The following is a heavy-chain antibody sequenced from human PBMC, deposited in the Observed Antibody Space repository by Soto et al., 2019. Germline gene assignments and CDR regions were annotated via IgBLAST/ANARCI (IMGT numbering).Heavy chain of an antibody. CDR1: GGSISSYY. CDR3: ARGGVVVVAARSAFDI. Sequence: SETLSLTCTVSGGSISSYYWSWIRQPPGKGLEWIGYIYYSGSTNYNPSLKSRVTISVDTSKNQFSLKLSSVTAADTAVYYCARGGVVVVAARSAFDIWGQGTMVTVSS. D-gene: IGHD2-15*01. V-gene: IGHV4-59*01. J-gene: IGHJ3*02. CDR2: IYYSGST.